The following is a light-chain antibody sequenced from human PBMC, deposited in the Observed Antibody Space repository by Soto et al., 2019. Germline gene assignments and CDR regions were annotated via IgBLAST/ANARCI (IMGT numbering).Light chain of an antibody. J-gene: IGKJ1*01. CDR1: QSVSSSY. CDR3: QQYGSSPT. V-gene: IGKV3-20*01. CDR2: GAS. Sequence: EIVLTQSPGTLSLSPGERATLSCRASQSVSSSYLAWYQQKPGQAPRLLIYGASSRATGIPDRFSGSGSGIAFTLTISRLEPEDFAVYSCQQYGSSPTFGQGTKVEIK.